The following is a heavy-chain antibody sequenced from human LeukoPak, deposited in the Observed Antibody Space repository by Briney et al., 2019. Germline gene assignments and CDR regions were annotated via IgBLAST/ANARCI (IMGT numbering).Heavy chain of an antibody. Sequence: ASVKVSCKASGYTFTSYDINWVRQATGQGLEWMGWMNPNSGNTGYAQKFQGRVTMTRNTSISTAYMELSSLRADDTAVYYCAKGLASDGWLGHDHWGQGTLVTVSS. D-gene: IGHD5-24*01. J-gene: IGHJ4*02. CDR2: MNPNSGNT. CDR1: GYTFTSYD. CDR3: AKGLASDGWLGHDH. V-gene: IGHV1-8*01.